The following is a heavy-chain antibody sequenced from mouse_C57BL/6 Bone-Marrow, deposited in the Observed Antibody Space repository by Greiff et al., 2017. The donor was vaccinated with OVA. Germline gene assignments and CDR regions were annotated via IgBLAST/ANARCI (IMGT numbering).Heavy chain of an antibody. CDR3: ARSGWLLLYWYFDV. J-gene: IGHJ1*03. CDR2: INPNNGGT. CDR1: GYTFTDYN. Sequence: EVQLQQSGPELVKPGASVKIPCKASGYTFTDYNMDWVKQSHGKSLEWIGDINPNNGGTIYNQKFKGKATLTVDKSSSTAYMELRSLTSEDTAVYYGARSGWLLLYWYFDVWGTGTTVTVSS. D-gene: IGHD2-3*01. V-gene: IGHV1-18*01.